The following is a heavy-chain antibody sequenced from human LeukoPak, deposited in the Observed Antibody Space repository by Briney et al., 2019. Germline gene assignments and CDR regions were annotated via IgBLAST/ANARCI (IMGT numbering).Heavy chain of an antibody. Sequence: GGSLRLSCAASGSTFSSYGMSWVRQAPGKGLEWVSAISGSGGSTYYADSVKGRFTISRDNSKNTLYLQMNSLRAEDTAVYYCAKAWYYYGSGSYFDYWGQGTLVTVSS. CDR3: AKAWYYYGSGSYFDY. CDR1: GSTFSSYG. J-gene: IGHJ4*02. V-gene: IGHV3-23*01. CDR2: ISGSGGST. D-gene: IGHD3-10*01.